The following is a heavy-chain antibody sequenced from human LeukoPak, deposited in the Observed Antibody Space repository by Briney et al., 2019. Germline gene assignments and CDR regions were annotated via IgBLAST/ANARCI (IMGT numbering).Heavy chain of an antibody. V-gene: IGHV4-30-2*01. CDR2: IYHSGST. CDR3: ARAHGSKLGYFDY. J-gene: IGHJ4*03. Sequence: PSQTLSLTCTVSGGSISSGGYYWSWIRQPPGKGLEWIGYIYHSGSTYYNPSLKSRVTISVDRSKNQFSLKLSSVTAADTAVYYCARAHGSKLGYFDYWGQGTMVTVSS. CDR1: GGSISSGGYY. D-gene: IGHD1-1*01.